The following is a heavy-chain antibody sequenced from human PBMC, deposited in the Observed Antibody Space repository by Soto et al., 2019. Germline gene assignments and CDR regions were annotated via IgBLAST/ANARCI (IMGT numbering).Heavy chain of an antibody. Sequence: SETLSLTCTVSGGSISSSSYYWGWIRQPPGKGLEWIGSIYYSGSTYYNPSLKSRVTISVDTSKNQFSLKLSSVTAAGTAVYYCASLLKSSIAARPYYYYGMDVWGQGTTVTVSS. D-gene: IGHD6-6*01. J-gene: IGHJ6*02. CDR1: GGSISSSSYY. V-gene: IGHV4-39*01. CDR3: ASLLKSSIAARPYYYYGMDV. CDR2: IYYSGST.